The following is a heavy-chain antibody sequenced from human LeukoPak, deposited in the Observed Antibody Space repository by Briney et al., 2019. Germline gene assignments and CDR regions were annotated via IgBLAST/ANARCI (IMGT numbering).Heavy chain of an antibody. D-gene: IGHD2-21*01. J-gene: IGHJ5*02. CDR1: GYTLTELS. V-gene: IGHV1-24*01. Sequence: ASVKVSCKVSGYTLTELSMHGVRQAPGKGREWMGGFDPEDGETIYAQKFQGRVTMTEDTSTDTAYMELSSLRSEDTAVYYCATGVRYSRWFDPWGPGTLVTVSS. CDR2: FDPEDGET. CDR3: ATGVRYSRWFDP.